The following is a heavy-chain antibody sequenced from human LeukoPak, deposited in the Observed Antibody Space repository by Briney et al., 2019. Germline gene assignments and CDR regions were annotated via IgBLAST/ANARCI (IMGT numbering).Heavy chain of an antibody. CDR2: INPNSGGT. V-gene: IGHV1-2*04. CDR1: GYTFTGYY. CDR3: ARAGTTGTLHFDY. J-gene: IGHJ4*02. D-gene: IGHD1-1*01. Sequence: ASVKVSCKASGYTFTGYYMHWVRQAPGQGLEWMGWINPNSGGTNYAQKFQGWVTMTRDTSISTAYMELSRLRSDDTAVYYCARAGTTGTLHFDYWGQGTLVTVSS.